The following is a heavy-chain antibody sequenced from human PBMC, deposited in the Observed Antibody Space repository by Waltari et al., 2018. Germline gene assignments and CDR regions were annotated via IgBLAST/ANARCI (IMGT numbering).Heavy chain of an antibody. CDR3: ATYIGASLGTAAFDV. J-gene: IGHJ3*01. D-gene: IGHD2-21*01. V-gene: IGHV4-39*01. Sequence: QLQPQESGPGLVKPSETLYLTCSVSVVSITTNRHYRGWIRQPPGQGLEWIGTISYNGATYSSPSLRSRVTIFRDTSKTQLSLKLGSVTAADTAFYYCATYIGASLGTAAFDVCGQGTMVTVSS. CDR1: VVSITTNRHY. CDR2: ISYNGAT.